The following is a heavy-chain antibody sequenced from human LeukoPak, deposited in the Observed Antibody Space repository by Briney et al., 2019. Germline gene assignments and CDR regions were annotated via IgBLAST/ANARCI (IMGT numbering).Heavy chain of an antibody. CDR2: FSRGGGST. CDR1: GFTSDDYA. CDR3: SKDIRLRFVVLGSYDRMDV. V-gene: IGHV3-43*02. D-gene: IGHD5-12*01. J-gene: IGHJ6*02. Sequence: PGVSLRLSSAASGFTSDDYAMHWVPPGQGEGLEWVSHFSRGGGSTYHADSVKGRFTIYRGKSKNSLYLQMNSLRTEDNAFYYCSKDIRLRFVVLGSYDRMDVWGQRSAVSDS.